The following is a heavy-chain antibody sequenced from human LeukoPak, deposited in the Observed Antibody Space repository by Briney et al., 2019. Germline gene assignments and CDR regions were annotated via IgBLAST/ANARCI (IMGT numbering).Heavy chain of an antibody. CDR3: ARARKCSGGSCYFRDYYYYYMDV. Sequence: SETLSLTCAVYGGSFSGYYWSWIRQPPGKGLEWIGEINHSGSTNYNPSLKSRVTISVDTSKNQFSLKLSSVTAADTAVYYCARARKCSGGSCYFRDYYYYYMDVWGKGTTVTVSS. V-gene: IGHV4-34*01. CDR1: GGSFSGYY. CDR2: INHSGST. J-gene: IGHJ6*03. D-gene: IGHD2-15*01.